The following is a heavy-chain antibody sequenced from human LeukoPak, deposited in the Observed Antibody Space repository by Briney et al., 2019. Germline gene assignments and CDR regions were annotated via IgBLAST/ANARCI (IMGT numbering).Heavy chain of an antibody. CDR3: ARDLGYCSGGSCQKDVC. CDR1: GFTFDDYG. V-gene: IGHV3-21*01. J-gene: IGHJ4*02. D-gene: IGHD2-15*01. Sequence: GGSLRLSCAASGFTFDDYGMSWVRQAPGKGLEWVSSISTSSSYIYYADSVRGRFTISRDNAKNTLYLQMNSLRAEDTAVYYCARDLGYCSGGSCQKDVCWGQGTLVTVSS. CDR2: ISTSSSYI.